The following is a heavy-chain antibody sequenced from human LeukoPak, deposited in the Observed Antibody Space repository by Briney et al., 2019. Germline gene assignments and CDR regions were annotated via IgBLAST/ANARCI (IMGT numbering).Heavy chain of an antibody. V-gene: IGHV4-59*01. Sequence: PSETLSLTCTVSGGSISSYYWSWIRQPPGKGLEWIGYIYYSGSTNYNPSLKSRVTISVDTSKNQFSLKLSSVTAADTAVYYCARGSGYGSGSYPFDYWGQGTPVTVSS. CDR1: GGSISSYY. J-gene: IGHJ4*02. D-gene: IGHD3-10*01. CDR2: IYYSGST. CDR3: ARGSGYGSGSYPFDY.